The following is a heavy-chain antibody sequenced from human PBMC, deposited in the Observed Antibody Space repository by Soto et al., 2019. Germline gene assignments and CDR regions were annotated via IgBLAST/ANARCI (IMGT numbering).Heavy chain of an antibody. CDR1: GYNFSTYW. CDR3: ARLPQFLWFGLLTSRAYHFNC. D-gene: IGHD3-10*01. Sequence: GESLKISCTGSGYNFSTYWIAWVRQMPGKGLEWMGIIYPGDSDTRYSPSFQGQVTISADTSTKTAYLQWSSLKASDTAIYYCARLPQFLWFGLLTSRAYHFNCWGPGNLVTVSS. V-gene: IGHV5-51*01. J-gene: IGHJ4*02. CDR2: IYPGDSDT.